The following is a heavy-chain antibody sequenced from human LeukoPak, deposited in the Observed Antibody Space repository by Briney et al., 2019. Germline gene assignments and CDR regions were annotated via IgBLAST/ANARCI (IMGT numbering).Heavy chain of an antibody. CDR1: GGSISSYY. V-gene: IGHV4-59*01. D-gene: IGHD3-10*01. J-gene: IGHJ4*02. CDR3: AREERYGSSYDY. Sequence: SETLSLTCTVSGGSISSYYWSWIRQPPGMGLEWIGYIYYSGSTNYNPSLKSRVTISVDTSKNQFSLKLSSVTAADTAVYYCAREERYGSSYDYWGQGTLVTVSS. CDR2: IYYSGST.